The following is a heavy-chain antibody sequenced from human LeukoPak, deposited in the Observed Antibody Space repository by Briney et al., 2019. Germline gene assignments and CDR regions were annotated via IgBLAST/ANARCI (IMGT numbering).Heavy chain of an antibody. CDR1: GGSISTYY. D-gene: IGHD3-10*01. J-gene: IGHJ6*03. Sequence: PSETLSLTCTVSGGSISTYYWSWIRQPPGKGLEWIGYIYYSGSTNYNPSLKGRVTISVDTSKNQFSLKLSSVTAADTAVYYCARRKKGWWYGSGSYPHYYYYMDVWGKGTTVTISS. CDR3: ARRKKGWWYGSGSYPHYYYYMDV. CDR2: IYYSGST. V-gene: IGHV4-59*12.